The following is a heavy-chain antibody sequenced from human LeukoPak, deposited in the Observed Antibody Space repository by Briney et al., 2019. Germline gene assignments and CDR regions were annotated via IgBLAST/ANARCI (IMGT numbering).Heavy chain of an antibody. CDR1: DFTFSTYA. CDR2: ISWDGGST. CDR3: AKSTRNDYNFDY. D-gene: IGHD4-11*01. V-gene: IGHV3-43D*03. J-gene: IGHJ4*02. Sequence: GGSLRLSCAASDFTFSTYAMHWVRQAPGKGLEWVSFISWDGGSTYYADSVKGRFTISRDNSKNSLYLQMNSLRTEDTALYYCAKSTRNDYNFDYWGQGTLVTVSS.